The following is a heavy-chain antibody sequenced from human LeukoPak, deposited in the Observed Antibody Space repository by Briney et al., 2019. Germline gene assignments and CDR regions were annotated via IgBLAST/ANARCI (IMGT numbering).Heavy chain of an antibody. CDR1: GGSINNYY. Sequence: SETLSLTCTVSGGSINNYYWSWIRQPAGKGLEWIGRIYTRGSTNYNPSLKSRVTMSVDTSKNQFFLKLSSVTAADTAVYYCARGRYCSADICSGGDAFGIRGQGTMVSVSS. CDR3: ARGRYCSADICSGGDAFGI. V-gene: IGHV4-4*07. J-gene: IGHJ3*02. D-gene: IGHD2-15*01. CDR2: IYTRGST.